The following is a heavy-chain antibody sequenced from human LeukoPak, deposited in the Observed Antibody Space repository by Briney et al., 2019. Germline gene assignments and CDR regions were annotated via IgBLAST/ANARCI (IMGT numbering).Heavy chain of an antibody. J-gene: IGHJ6*03. CDR2: IKSKTDGGTT. CDR3: TTPLAAIAYYYMDV. D-gene: IGHD2-15*01. V-gene: IGHV3-15*01. CDR1: GFTFSNAW. Sequence: GGSLRLSCAASGFTFSNAWMSWVRQAPGKGLEWVGRIKSKTDGGTTDYAAPVKGRFTISRDDSKNTLYLQMNSLKTEDTAVYYCTTPLAAIAYYYMDVWGKGTTVTVSS.